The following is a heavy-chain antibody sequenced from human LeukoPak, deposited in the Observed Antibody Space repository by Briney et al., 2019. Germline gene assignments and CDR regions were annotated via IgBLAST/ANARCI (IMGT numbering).Heavy chain of an antibody. J-gene: IGHJ4*02. CDR3: ASLADFWSAFDY. Sequence: GGSLRLSCAASGFTFSSYAMSWVRQTSGKGLEWVSGISGSGGSTNYADSVKGRFTISRDNSKNTLYLQMNSLRAEDAALYYCASLADFWSAFDYWGQGTLVTVSS. CDR1: GFTFSSYA. CDR2: ISGSGGST. V-gene: IGHV3-23*01. D-gene: IGHD3-3*01.